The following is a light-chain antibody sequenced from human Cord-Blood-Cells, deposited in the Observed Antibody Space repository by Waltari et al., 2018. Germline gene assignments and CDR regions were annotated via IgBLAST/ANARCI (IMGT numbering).Light chain of an antibody. J-gene: IGKJ3*01. V-gene: IGKV2D-29*02. Sequence: DIVMSQTPLSLSVTPGQPASISCKSSQSRLHSDGKTFFYWYLQQPGRSPRLLFYEVANRFSGVPDRFSGSGSGTDFTLKISRVEAEDVGVYYCMQSIQLPPTFGPGTKVDIK. CDR1: QSRLHSDGKTF. CDR2: EVA. CDR3: MQSIQLPPT.